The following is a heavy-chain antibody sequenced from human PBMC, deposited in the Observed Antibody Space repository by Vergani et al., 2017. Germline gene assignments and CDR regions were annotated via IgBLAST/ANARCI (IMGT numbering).Heavy chain of an antibody. CDR1: GFTFSSYG. V-gene: IGHV3-23*01. Sequence: EVQLLESGGGLVQPGGSLRLSCAASGFTFSSYGMSWVRQAPGKGLEWVSSISGNGGSTYYADSMQGQVIISRDNSKNTLYLQMNSLRAEDTAVYYCTTDNFAEAYYDILTGYYNSGWYYFDYWGQGTLVTVSS. D-gene: IGHD3-9*01. CDR2: ISGNGGST. CDR3: TTDNFAEAYYDILTGYYNSGWYYFDY. J-gene: IGHJ4*02.